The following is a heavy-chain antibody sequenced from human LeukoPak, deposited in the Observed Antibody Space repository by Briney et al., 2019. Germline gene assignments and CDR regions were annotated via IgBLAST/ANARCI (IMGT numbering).Heavy chain of an antibody. V-gene: IGHV4-59*01. D-gene: IGHD2-15*01. CDR2: IYYSGST. Sequence: SETLSLTCTVSGGSISSYYWSWIRQPPGKGLEWIGYIYYSGSTNYNPSLKSRVTISVDTSKNQFSLKLSSMTAADTAVYYCAREVVAVPAAFDIWGQGTMVTVSS. CDR3: AREVVAVPAAFDI. CDR1: GGSISSYY. J-gene: IGHJ3*02.